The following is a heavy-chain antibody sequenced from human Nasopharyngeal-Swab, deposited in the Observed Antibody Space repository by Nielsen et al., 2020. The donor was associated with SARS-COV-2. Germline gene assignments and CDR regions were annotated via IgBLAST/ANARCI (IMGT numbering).Heavy chain of an antibody. Sequence: GGPLRPSFPAPGPPFSSQRMSWVPQPPGKGLDWVAKINEDGSDEYKVDSVKGRFTIPRDNAKNSLYLQSNSLGAEDTAVYYCARWVDTSGWHIDCWGQGTMVTVSS. J-gene: IGHJ4*02. V-gene: IGHV3-7*01. D-gene: IGHD6-19*01. CDR2: INEDGSDE. CDR1: GPPFSSQR. CDR3: ARWVDTSGWHIDC.